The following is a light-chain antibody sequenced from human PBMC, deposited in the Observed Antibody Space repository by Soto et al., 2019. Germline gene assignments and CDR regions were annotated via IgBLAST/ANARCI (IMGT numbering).Light chain of an antibody. Sequence: QSALTQPPSASGSPGQSVTISCTGTSSDVGDYNYVSWYQQHPGKGPKLMIYEVSKRPSGVPDRFSGSKSGNTASLTVSGLQAEDEADYYCSSYAGSNNPYVFGTGTKVTVL. J-gene: IGLJ1*01. CDR3: SSYAGSNNPYV. CDR2: EVS. V-gene: IGLV2-8*01. CDR1: SSDVGDYNY.